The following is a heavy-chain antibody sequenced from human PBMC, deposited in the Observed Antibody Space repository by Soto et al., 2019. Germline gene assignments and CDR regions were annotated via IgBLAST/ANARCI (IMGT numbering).Heavy chain of an antibody. J-gene: IGHJ4*02. CDR3: ARVTHYGSGKAFDY. V-gene: IGHV3-33*01. Sequence: QVQLVESGGGVVQPGRTLRLSCAASGFTFSNYGMHWVRQAPGEGLEWVALIWYDGSDKYYEDSVKGRFTISRDNSKNTLYLQINRLRVEDTAVYYCARVTHYGSGKAFDYWGQGTLVTVSS. CDR1: GFTFSNYG. D-gene: IGHD3-10*01. CDR2: IWYDGSDK.